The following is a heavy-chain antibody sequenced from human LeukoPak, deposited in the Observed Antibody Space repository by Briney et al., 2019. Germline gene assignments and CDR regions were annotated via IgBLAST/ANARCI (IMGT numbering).Heavy chain of an antibody. CDR1: GGSISSYY. V-gene: IGHV4-59*01. D-gene: IGHD2-15*01. CDR2: IYYSGST. J-gene: IGHJ4*02. Sequence: SETLSLTCTVSGGSISSYYWSWIRQPPGKGLEWIGYIYYSGSTHYNPSLKSRVTISVDTSKNQFSLKVSSVTAADTAVYYCARETRYCSGGSCYEPFDYWGQGTLVTVSS. CDR3: ARETRYCSGGSCYEPFDY.